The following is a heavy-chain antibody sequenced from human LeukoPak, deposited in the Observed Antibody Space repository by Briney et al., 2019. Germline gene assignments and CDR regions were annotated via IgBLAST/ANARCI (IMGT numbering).Heavy chain of an antibody. D-gene: IGHD3-10*01. Sequence: PGGSLRLSWAASGXTFSSNAVSWVRQVPGKGLEWISAISGSGSDTYYADSVKGRFTISRDNSKSTLYLQMNSLRAEDTALYYCAKDLGGEGGSGFPGYWGQGTLVTVSS. CDR3: AKDLGGEGGSGFPGY. CDR1: GXTFSSNA. V-gene: IGHV3-23*01. CDR2: ISGSGSDT. J-gene: IGHJ4*02.